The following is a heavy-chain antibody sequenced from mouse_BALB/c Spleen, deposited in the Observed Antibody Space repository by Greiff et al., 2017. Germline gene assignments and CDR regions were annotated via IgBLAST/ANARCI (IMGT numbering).Heavy chain of an antibody. Sequence: VQLQQPGAELVRPGASVKLSCKASGYSFTSYWMNWVKQRPGQGLEWIGMIHPSDSETRLNQKFKDKATLTVDKSSSTAYMQLSSPTSEDSAVYYCARFITTVVATPYWYFDVWGAGTTVTVSS. CDR1: GYSFTSYW. D-gene: IGHD1-1*01. CDR2: IHPSDSET. J-gene: IGHJ1*01. CDR3: ARFITTVVATPYWYFDV. V-gene: IGHV1-61*01.